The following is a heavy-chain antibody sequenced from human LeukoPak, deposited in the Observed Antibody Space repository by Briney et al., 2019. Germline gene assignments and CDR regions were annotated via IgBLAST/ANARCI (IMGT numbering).Heavy chain of an antibody. D-gene: IGHD4-17*01. CDR3: AKDQVTTVTTADY. CDR1: GFTFSSYG. CDR2: IRYDGSNK. Sequence: GGSLRLSCAASGFTFSSYGMHWVRQAPGKGLEWVAFIRYDGSNKYYADSVKSRFTISRDNSKNTLYLQMNSLRAEDTAVYYCAKDQVTTVTTADYWGQGTLVTVSS. J-gene: IGHJ4*02. V-gene: IGHV3-30*02.